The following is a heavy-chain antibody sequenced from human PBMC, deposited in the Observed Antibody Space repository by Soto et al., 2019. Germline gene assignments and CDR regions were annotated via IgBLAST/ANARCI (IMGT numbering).Heavy chain of an antibody. Sequence: VQVLESGGGLVQPGSSVKVSCKASGGTFSSYAISWVRQAPGQGLEWMGGIIPIFGTANYAQKFQGRVTITADESTSTAYMELSSLRSEDTAVYYCARDGYSYGPTGNWFDPWGQGTLVTVSS. D-gene: IGHD5-18*01. CDR1: GGTFSSYA. J-gene: IGHJ5*02. CDR2: IIPIFGTA. CDR3: ARDGYSYGPTGNWFDP. V-gene: IGHV1-69*01.